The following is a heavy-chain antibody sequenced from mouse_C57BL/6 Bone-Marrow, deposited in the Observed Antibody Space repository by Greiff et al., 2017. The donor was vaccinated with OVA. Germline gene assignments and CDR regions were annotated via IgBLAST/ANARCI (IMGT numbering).Heavy chain of an antibody. D-gene: IGHD1-1*01. V-gene: IGHV1-4*01. CDR2: INPSSGYT. J-gene: IGHJ2*01. CDR1: GYTFTSYT. CDR3: ARRLYYGSRDFDY. Sequence: VKLQESGAELARPGASVKMSCKASGYTFTSYTMHWVKQRPGQGLEWIGYINPSSGYTKYNQKFKDKATLTADKSSSTAYMQLSSLTSEDSAVYYCARRLYYGSRDFDYWGQGTTLTVSS.